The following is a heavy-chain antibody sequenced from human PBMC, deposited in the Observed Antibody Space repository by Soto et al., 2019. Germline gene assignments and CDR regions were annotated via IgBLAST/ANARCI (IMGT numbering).Heavy chain of an antibody. D-gene: IGHD6-19*01. CDR1: GGTFSSDA. CDR2: LIPILGTT. CDR3: ARASGYVSGWYHDY. Sequence: ASLKVSCKASGGTFSSDAVSWVRQAPGQGLEWMGGLIPILGTTHYAQKFQGRVTITADESTNTAYMELSSLRSDDTAVYYCARASGYVSGWYHDYWGQGXRVTVYS. V-gene: IGHV1-69*13. J-gene: IGHJ4*02.